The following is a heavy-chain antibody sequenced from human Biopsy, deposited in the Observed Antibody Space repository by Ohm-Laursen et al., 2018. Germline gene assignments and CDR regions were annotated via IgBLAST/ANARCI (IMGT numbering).Heavy chain of an antibody. CDR3: TRVRTFGGVIGGYCFDS. D-gene: IGHD3-16*02. J-gene: IGHJ5*01. CDR2: IYDNGDT. CDR1: GGSINSGGHF. V-gene: IGHV4-31*01. Sequence: TLSLTCSVSGGSINSGGHFWGWVRQSPGKGLEWIGYIYDNGDTYYNPSLMSLVSISADTSKNQVFLRLNSVTAADSAVYYCTRVRTFGGVIGGYCFDSWGQGNLVTVSS.